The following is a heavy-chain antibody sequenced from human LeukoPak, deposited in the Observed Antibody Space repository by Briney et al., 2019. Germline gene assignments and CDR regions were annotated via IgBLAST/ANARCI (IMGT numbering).Heavy chain of an antibody. D-gene: IGHD1-26*01. J-gene: IGHJ4*02. CDR1: GGTFSSYA. Sequence: GASVKVSCKASGGTFSSYAISWVRQAPGQGLEWMGRIIPILGIANYAQKFQGRVTITADKSTSTAYMELSSLKASDTAMYYCARQSGSYYRPFDYWGQGTLVIVSS. CDR3: ARQSGSYYRPFDY. CDR2: IIPILGIA. V-gene: IGHV1-69*04.